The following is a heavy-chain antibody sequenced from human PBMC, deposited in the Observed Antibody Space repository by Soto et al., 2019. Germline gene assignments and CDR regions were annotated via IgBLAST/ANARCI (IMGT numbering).Heavy chain of an antibody. D-gene: IGHD3-10*01. CDR2: IHSSATTM. Sequence: GGSLRLSCAASGLTFSRYEMNWVRQAPGKGLEWIAYIHSSATTMFYADSVKGRFTISRDNAKNSLYLQLNSLSAEDTALYYCATRPGGGGAFDFWGQGTMVTVSS. J-gene: IGHJ3*01. CDR3: ATRPGGGGAFDF. CDR1: GLTFSRYE. V-gene: IGHV3-48*03.